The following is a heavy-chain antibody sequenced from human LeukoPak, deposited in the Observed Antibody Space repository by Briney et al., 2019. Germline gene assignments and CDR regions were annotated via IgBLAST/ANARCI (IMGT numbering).Heavy chain of an antibody. D-gene: IGHD3-22*01. Sequence: ASVKVSCKASGYTFTGYYMHWVRQAPGQGLEWMGWINPNSGGTNYAQKFQGRVTMTRDTSISTAYMELSRLRSDDTAVYYCARDFSVDSSGYYYPWGQGTLVTVSS. CDR2: INPNSGGT. CDR1: GYTFTGYY. V-gene: IGHV1-2*02. CDR3: ARDFSVDSSGYYYP. J-gene: IGHJ5*02.